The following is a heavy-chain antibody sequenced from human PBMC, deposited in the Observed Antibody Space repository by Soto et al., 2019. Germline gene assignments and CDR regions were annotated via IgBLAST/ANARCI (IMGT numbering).Heavy chain of an antibody. V-gene: IGHV3-11*01. CDR2: ISSSGSTI. Sequence: QVQLVESGGGLVKPGGSLRLSCAASGFTFSDYYMSWIRQAPGKGLEWVSYISSSGSTIYYADSEKGRFTISRDNAKNSLYLQMNSLRAEDTAVYYCARGLHSSSWYAPHYYYYMDVWGKGTTVTVSS. D-gene: IGHD6-13*01. CDR1: GFTFSDYY. CDR3: ARGLHSSSWYAPHYYYYMDV. J-gene: IGHJ6*03.